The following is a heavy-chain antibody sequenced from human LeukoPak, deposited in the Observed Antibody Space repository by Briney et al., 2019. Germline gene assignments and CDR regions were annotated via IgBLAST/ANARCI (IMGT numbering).Heavy chain of an antibody. CDR2: FYYSGSS. Sequence: SETLSDTRTVSGGSISSYYWSWIRQPPGKGLEWIGYFYYSGSSNYNPSLKSRVTISGDTSKNQFSLKLTSVTAADTAVYYCARLPLRDWFDPSGQGTLVTVSS. CDR1: GGSISSYY. CDR3: ARLPLRDWFDP. J-gene: IGHJ5*02. V-gene: IGHV4-59*08.